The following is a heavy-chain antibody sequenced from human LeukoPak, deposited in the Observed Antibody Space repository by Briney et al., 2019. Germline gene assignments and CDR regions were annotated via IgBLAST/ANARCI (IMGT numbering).Heavy chain of an antibody. CDR2: IYASGST. D-gene: IGHD3-16*01. V-gene: IGHV4-59*12. CDR3: ARGSGYDGSRI. CDR1: GDSISIDY. J-gene: IGHJ4*02. Sequence: SETLSLTCLVSGDSISIDYWNWIRQPPGKGLEWIGYIYASGSTDYNPSLKSRVTISIDTSKSRFSLKLSSVTAADTVIYYCARGSGYDGSRIWGQGTLVTVSS.